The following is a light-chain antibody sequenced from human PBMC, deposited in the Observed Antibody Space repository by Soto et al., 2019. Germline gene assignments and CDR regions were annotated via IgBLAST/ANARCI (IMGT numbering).Light chain of an antibody. CDR3: AAWDDSLNGVYV. V-gene: IGLV1-44*01. Sequence: QSVLTQPPSASETPGQRVTISCSGSRSNIGSNNVYWYQQLPGTAPKLLIYSNDKRPSGVPDRFSGSKSGTSASLAITGLQSEDEADYYCAAWDDSLNGVYVFGPGTKVTVL. J-gene: IGLJ1*01. CDR1: RSNIGSNN. CDR2: SND.